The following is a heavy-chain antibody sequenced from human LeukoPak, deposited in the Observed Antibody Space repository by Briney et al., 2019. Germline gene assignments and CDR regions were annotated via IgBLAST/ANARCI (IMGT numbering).Heavy chain of an antibody. CDR1: GFTFSGHG. J-gene: IGHJ4*02. D-gene: IGHD3-10*01. Sequence: GVSLRLSCAASGFTFSGHGMRWVRQAPGKGLEWVSAISGSGDITYYADSVKGRFTVSRDNSKNTLYLQMNSLRAEDTALYFCAKARGFAEFDYWGQGTLVTVSS. CDR3: AKARGFAEFDY. CDR2: ISGSGDIT. V-gene: IGHV3-23*01.